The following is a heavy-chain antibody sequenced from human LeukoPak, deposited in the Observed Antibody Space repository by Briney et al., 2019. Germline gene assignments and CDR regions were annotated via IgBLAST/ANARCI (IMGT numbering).Heavy chain of an antibody. V-gene: IGHV4-34*01. Sequence: SETLSLTCAVYGGSFSGYYWSWIRQPPGKGLEWIGEINHSGSTNYNPSLKSRVTISVDTSKNQFSLKLSSVTAADTAVYYCARTTMVRGLPLGYWGQGTLVTVSS. CDR2: INHSGST. CDR3: ARTTMVRGLPLGY. D-gene: IGHD3-10*01. CDR1: GGSFSGYY. J-gene: IGHJ4*02.